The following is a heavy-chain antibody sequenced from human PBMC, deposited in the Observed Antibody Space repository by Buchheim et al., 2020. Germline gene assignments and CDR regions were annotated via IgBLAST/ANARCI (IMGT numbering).Heavy chain of an antibody. D-gene: IGHD4-17*01. CDR1: GDSISSDNW. J-gene: IGHJ4*02. Sequence: QVQLQESGPGLVKPSGTLSLTCAVSGDSISSDNWWSWVRQPPGQGLGWIAEVYHSGITNYHPSLKRRVTISINKSQNQFSLKLTSMTAADTAVYYCASVSFYGDSNFDCWGQGTL. CDR2: VYHSGIT. V-gene: IGHV4-4*02. CDR3: ASVSFYGDSNFDC.